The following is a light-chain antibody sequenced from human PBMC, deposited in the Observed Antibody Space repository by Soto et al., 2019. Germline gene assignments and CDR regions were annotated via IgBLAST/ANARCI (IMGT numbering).Light chain of an antibody. CDR3: QQYNNWPQT. CDR1: QSVSSN. CDR2: GVS. V-gene: IGKV3-15*01. J-gene: IGKJ1*01. Sequence: EIVMTQSPATLSVSPGERATLSCRASQSVSSNLAWYQQKPGQAPRLLIYGVSTRATGIPARFSGNGSETEFTLTISSLQSEDFAVYYCQQYNNWPQTFGQGTKVEIK.